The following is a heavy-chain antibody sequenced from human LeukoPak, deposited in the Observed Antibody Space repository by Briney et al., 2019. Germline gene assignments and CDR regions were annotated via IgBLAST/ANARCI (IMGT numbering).Heavy chain of an antibody. J-gene: IGHJ6*02. D-gene: IGHD2-2*01. CDR1: GYTFTSYY. Sequence: ASVKVSCKASGYTFTSYYMHWVRQAPGQGLEWMGTINPSGGSTSYAQKFQGRVTMTRDTSTSTVYMDLSSLRSEDTAVYYCARDVRGAIVVVPAATNYYYYGMDVWGQGTTVTVSS. CDR2: INPSGGST. CDR3: ARDVRGAIVVVPAATNYYYYGMDV. V-gene: IGHV1-46*01.